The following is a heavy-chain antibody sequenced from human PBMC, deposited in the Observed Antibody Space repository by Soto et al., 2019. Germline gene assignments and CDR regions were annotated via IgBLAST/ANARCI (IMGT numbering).Heavy chain of an antibody. V-gene: IGHV1-69*01. CDR2: IIPVLGVG. Sequence: QVQLVQSGAEVKKPGSSVRVSCKASGGTFGNHAISWVRQAPGQGLEWVGGIIPVLGVGDNAQNFQGRVTITADASTSTAYLELSSLRSEDTALYYCAREAGYTYGYVFDYWGQGTLVTVSS. J-gene: IGHJ4*02. CDR1: GGTFGNHA. D-gene: IGHD5-18*01. CDR3: AREAGYTYGYVFDY.